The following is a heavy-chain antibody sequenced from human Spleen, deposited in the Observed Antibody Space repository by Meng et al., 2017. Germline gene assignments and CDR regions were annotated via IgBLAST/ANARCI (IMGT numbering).Heavy chain of an antibody. CDR1: GGTFSSYA. Sequence: SVKVSCKASGGTFSSYAISWVRQAPGQGLEWMGGIIPIFGTANYAQKFQGRVTITADESTSTAYMELSSLRSEDTAVYYCARVAPRPYTMIVDWGQGTTVTVSS. CDR3: ARVAPRPYTMIVD. J-gene: IGHJ6*02. V-gene: IGHV1-69*13. CDR2: IIPIFGTA. D-gene: IGHD3-22*01.